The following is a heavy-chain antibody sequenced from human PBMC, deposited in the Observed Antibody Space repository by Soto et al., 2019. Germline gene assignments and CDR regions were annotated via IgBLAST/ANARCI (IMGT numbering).Heavy chain of an antibody. CDR3: AREASRNWKGVDLDY. CDR2: IYYSGST. D-gene: IGHD1-1*01. Sequence: LSLTYTVSGGSISSGDYYWSWIRQPPGKGLEWIGYIYYSGSTYYNPSLKSRVTISVDTSKNQFSLKLSSVTAADTAVYYCAREASRNWKGVDLDYWGQGTLVTVSS. V-gene: IGHV4-30-4*01. J-gene: IGHJ4*02. CDR1: GGSISSGDYY.